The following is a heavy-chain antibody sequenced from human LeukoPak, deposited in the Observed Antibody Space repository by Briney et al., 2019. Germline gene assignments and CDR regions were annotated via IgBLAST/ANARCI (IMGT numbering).Heavy chain of an antibody. CDR2: FYYSGNT. D-gene: IGHD3/OR15-3a*01. CDR3: ARQTGSGLFILP. CDR1: GDSITSYH. V-gene: IGHV4-59*01. J-gene: IGHJ4*02. Sequence: SETLSLTCTVSGDSITSYHWSWIRQPPGKGLEWIGYFYYSGNTNYNPSLTSRVTISMETSKNQFSLNLTSVTAADTAVYYCARQTGSGLFILPGGQGTLVTVSS.